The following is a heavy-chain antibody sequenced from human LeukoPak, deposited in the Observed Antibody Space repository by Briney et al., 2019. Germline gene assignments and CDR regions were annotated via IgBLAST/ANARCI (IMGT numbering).Heavy chain of an antibody. V-gene: IGHV3-30*02. CDR1: GFTFSSYG. Sequence: GGSLRLSCAASGFTFSSYGMHWVRQAPGKGLEGGAFIRYDGSNKYYADSVKGRFTISRDNSKNTLYLQMNSLRAEDTAVYYCAKGFIVVVPAAFDYWGQGTLVTVSS. J-gene: IGHJ4*02. CDR3: AKGFIVVVPAAFDY. D-gene: IGHD2-2*01. CDR2: IRYDGSNK.